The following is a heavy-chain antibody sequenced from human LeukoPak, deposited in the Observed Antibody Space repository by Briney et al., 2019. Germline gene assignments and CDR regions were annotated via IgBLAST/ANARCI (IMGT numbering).Heavy chain of an antibody. CDR3: ARASGLVLRYFDWLYDY. D-gene: IGHD3-9*01. CDR2: IYPGDSDT. CDR1: GYSFTSYW. Sequence: PGESLKISCKGSGYSFTSYWIGWVRQMPGKGLEWMGIIYPGDSDTRYSPSFQGQVTISADKSISTAYLQWSSLKASDTAVYYCARASGLVLRYFDWLYDYWGQGTLVTVSS. J-gene: IGHJ4*02. V-gene: IGHV5-51*01.